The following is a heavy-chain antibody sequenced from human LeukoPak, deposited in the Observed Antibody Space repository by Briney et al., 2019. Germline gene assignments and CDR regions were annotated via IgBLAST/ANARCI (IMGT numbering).Heavy chain of an antibody. Sequence: ASVKVSCKASGYTFTGYYMHWVRQAPGQGLEWMGWINPNSGGTNYAQKFQGRATMTRDTSISTAYMELSRLRSDDTAVYYCARDQTGYSSGWYIDDAFDIWGQGTMVTVSS. CDR2: INPNSGGT. J-gene: IGHJ3*02. CDR3: ARDQTGYSSGWYIDDAFDI. V-gene: IGHV1-2*02. D-gene: IGHD6-19*01. CDR1: GYTFTGYY.